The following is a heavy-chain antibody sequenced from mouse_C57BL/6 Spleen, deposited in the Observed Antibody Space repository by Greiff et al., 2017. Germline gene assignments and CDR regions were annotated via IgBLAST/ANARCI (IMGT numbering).Heavy chain of an antibody. V-gene: IGHV1-4*01. CDR2: INPSSGYT. CDR3: ARSEDGYYWYFDV. D-gene: IGHD2-3*01. Sequence: QVQLQQSGAELARPGASVKMSCKASGYTFTSYTMHWVNQRPGQGLEWIGYINPSSGYTKYNQKFKDKATLTADKSSSTAYMQLSSLTSEDSAVYYCARSEDGYYWYFDVWGTGTTVTVSS. J-gene: IGHJ1*03. CDR1: GYTFTSYT.